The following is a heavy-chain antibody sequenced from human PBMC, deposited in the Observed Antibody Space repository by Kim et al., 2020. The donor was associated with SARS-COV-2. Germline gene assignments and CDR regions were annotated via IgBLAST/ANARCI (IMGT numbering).Heavy chain of an antibody. J-gene: IGHJ4*02. CDR1: GFTFSRHA. D-gene: IGHD3-10*01. Sequence: GGSLRLSCVASGFTFSRHAMSWVRQAPGKGLEWVSAIGGSDGRTYYADSVKGRFTISRENSKNTVYLQMSSLRAEDTAVYFCADPGAGTYNYWGQGTLVTVSS. V-gene: IGHV3-23*01. CDR2: IGGSDGRT. CDR3: ADPGAGTYNY.